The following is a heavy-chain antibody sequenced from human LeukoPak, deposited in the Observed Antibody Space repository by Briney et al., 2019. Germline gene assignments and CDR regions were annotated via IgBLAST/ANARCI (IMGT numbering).Heavy chain of an antibody. D-gene: IGHD2-2*01. V-gene: IGHV3-23*01. CDR1: GFTFSSYA. J-gene: IGHJ6*02. CDR2: ISGGGGST. Sequence: GGSLRLSCAASGFTFSSYAMSWVRQAPGKGLDWVSSISGGGGSTYYADSVKGRFTISRDNAKNSLYLQMNSLRAEDTAVYYCARDLVVVPAASVDYYNGMDVWGQGTTVTVSS. CDR3: ARDLVVVPAASVDYYNGMDV.